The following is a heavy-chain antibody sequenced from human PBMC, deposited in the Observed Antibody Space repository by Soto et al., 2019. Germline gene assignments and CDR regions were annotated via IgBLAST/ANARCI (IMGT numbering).Heavy chain of an antibody. CDR3: ARDPLSGGVCYDHWLDP. V-gene: IGHV1-3*04. D-gene: IGHD2-8*02. CDR1: GYTFTSYA. CDR2: SNIGNGNT. Sequence: QVQLVQSGAEVKKPGASVRVSCRTSGYTFTSYAIHWVRQAPGQGLEWMAWSNIGNGNTKYSQKFQGRVTVSRDTSASTAYMELSSLRSEDTAVYYCARDPLSGGVCYDHWLDPWGQGTLVTVSS. J-gene: IGHJ5*02.